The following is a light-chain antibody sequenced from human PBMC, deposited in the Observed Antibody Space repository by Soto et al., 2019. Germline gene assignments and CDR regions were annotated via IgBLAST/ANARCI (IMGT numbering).Light chain of an antibody. J-gene: IGKJ1*01. V-gene: IGKV3-15*01. Sequence: EIVLTQSPATLSVSPSARETLXRMASQSVSIDLAWYQQTPGQAPRLLIYGASTRATGIPVRFSGSASGTEFTLTISSLQSEDFTVYYCQQYNKWPLTFGQGTKVDI. CDR1: QSVSID. CDR2: GAS. CDR3: QQYNKWPLT.